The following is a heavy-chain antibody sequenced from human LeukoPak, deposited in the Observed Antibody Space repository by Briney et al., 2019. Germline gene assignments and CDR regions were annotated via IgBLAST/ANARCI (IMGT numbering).Heavy chain of an antibody. CDR2: ISYDGSNK. J-gene: IGHJ4*02. V-gene: IGHV3-30*04. CDR1: GFTFSNFA. D-gene: IGHD5-12*01. CDR3: ARESGYSGYGFPFDY. Sequence: QPGRSLRLSCAPSGFTFSNFAIHWVRQAPGKGLEWVAAISYDGSNKYFADSVKGRFTISRDNSGNTLYLQMNSLRAEDTAVYYCARESGYSGYGFPFDYWGQGTLVTVSS.